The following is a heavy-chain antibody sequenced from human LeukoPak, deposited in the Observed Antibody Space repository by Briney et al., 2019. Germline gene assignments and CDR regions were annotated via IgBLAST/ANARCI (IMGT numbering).Heavy chain of an antibody. J-gene: IGHJ4*02. D-gene: IGHD1-1*01. CDR3: ARGHWPDSFDY. Sequence: GGSLRLSCAADGFTFRKHWMSWVRQAPGKGLEWVANIKQDGSEKYYVDSVKDRFTISRDNANNSLYLQMNSLRAEDTAVYYCARGHWPDSFDYWGQGTLVTVSS. CDR1: GFTFRKHW. CDR2: IKQDGSEK. V-gene: IGHV3-7*01.